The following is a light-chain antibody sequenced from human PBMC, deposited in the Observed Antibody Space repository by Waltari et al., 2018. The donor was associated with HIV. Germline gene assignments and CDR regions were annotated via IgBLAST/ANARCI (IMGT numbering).Light chain of an antibody. CDR3: KKYYKWPLT. CDR2: DVS. CDR1: QRFNSK. Sequence: EIVLIQSPGTLSVSPGERATLSCRASQRFNSKLAWYQQKPGQAPSLLIFDVSTRATGIPARFTGSGSGTEFTLNISGLQSEDFAVYYCKKYYKWPLTFGQGTRLEIK. J-gene: IGKJ5*01. V-gene: IGKV3D-15*01.